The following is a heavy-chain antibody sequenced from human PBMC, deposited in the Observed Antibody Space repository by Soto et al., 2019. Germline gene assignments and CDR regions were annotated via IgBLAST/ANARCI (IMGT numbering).Heavy chain of an antibody. J-gene: IGHJ5*02. V-gene: IGHV4-34*01. D-gene: IGHD2-21*01. CDR3: ARYSVGGAHPLPRWFDP. CDR2: INHSGST. Sequence: PSETLSLTCAVYGGSFSGYYWSWIRQPPGKGLEWIGEINHSGSTNYNPSLKSRATISVDTSKNQFSLKLTSVTAADTAVYYCARYSVGGAHPLPRWFDPWGQGTLVTVS. CDR1: GGSFSGYY.